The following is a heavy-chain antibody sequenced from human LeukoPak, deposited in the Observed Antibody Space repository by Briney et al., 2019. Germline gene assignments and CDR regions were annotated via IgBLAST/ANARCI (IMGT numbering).Heavy chain of an antibody. J-gene: IGHJ3*01. CDR1: GFTFSSSA. Sequence: SGGSLRLSCAASGFTFSSSAMSWVRQAPGKGLEWVSAITSNSGFTYYADSVKGRFTISRDSSKNTLYLQMNSLRAEDTAVYYCAKFGSNYPYDAFDFWGQGTMVTVSS. D-gene: IGHD3-10*01. CDR3: AKFGSNYPYDAFDF. V-gene: IGHV3-23*01. CDR2: ITSNSGFT.